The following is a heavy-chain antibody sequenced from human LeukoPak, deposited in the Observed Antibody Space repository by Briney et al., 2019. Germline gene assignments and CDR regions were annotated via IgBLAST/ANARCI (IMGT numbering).Heavy chain of an antibody. CDR2: ISNDGGGT. V-gene: IGHV3-23*01. D-gene: IGHD3-22*01. CDR1: GFIFNNSC. Sequence: GGSLRLSCAASGFIFNNSCMIWVRQPRGKGLQWVSAISNDGGGTTYADFVKGRFTISRDNSKNTLFLQMSSLRAEDTALYYCAKGGSGYFADLWGQGTLVTVSS. J-gene: IGHJ5*02. CDR3: AKGGSGYFADL.